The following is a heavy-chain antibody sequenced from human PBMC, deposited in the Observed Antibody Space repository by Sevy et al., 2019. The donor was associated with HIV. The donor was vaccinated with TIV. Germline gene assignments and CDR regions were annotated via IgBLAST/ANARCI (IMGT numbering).Heavy chain of an antibody. CDR2: IKRDGSEK. CDR3: AILGTYYYDGSGYYYQVPSDY. Sequence: GGSLRLSCAGSGFTFSNYWMSWVRQAPGKGLEWVANIKRDGSEKYYVASVKGRFTISRDNAKTSLYLQMNSLRAEDTAVYYCAILGTYYYDGSGYYYQVPSDYWGQGTLVTVSS. J-gene: IGHJ4*02. V-gene: IGHV3-7*03. CDR1: GFTFSNYW. D-gene: IGHD3-22*01.